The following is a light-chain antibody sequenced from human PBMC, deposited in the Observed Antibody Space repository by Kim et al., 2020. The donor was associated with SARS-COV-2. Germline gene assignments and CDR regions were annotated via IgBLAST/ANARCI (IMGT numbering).Light chain of an antibody. V-gene: IGLV3-19*01. CDR1: SLRSYY. CDR2: GKN. CDR3: NSRDTTTNRLV. J-gene: IGLJ2*01. Sequence: SSELTKDPAVSVALGQTVRITCQGDSLRSYYASWYQQKAGQAPVVVIYGKNNRPSGIPDRFSGSRSGNTASLTITGAQAEDEADYYCNSRDTTTNRLVFGGGTQMTVL.